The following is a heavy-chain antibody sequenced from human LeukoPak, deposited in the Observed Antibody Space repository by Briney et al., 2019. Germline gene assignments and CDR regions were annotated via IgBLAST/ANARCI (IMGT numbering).Heavy chain of an antibody. J-gene: IGHJ4*02. CDR2: IYYSGST. CDR3: ARGSRIQLWLPVFSHFDY. D-gene: IGHD5-18*01. CDR1: GGSISSSSYY. V-gene: IGHV4-39*07. Sequence: SETLSLTCTVSGGSISSSSYYWGWIRQPPGKGLEWIGSIYYSGSTYYNPSLKSRVTISVDTSKNQFSLKLSSVTAADTAVYYCARGSRIQLWLPVFSHFDYWGQGTLVTVSS.